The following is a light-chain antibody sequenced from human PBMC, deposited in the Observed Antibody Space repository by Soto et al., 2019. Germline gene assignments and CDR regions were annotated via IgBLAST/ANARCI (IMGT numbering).Light chain of an antibody. CDR3: QQYDGY. Sequence: DIQMTQSPSTLAASVGDRATITCRASQNINRWLAWYQQKPGKAPKVLIYDASSLESGVPSRFSGSGSGTEFTLTITSLQSDDFASYYCQQYDGYFGPGTKVDFK. CDR2: DAS. CDR1: QNINRW. J-gene: IGKJ3*01. V-gene: IGKV1-5*01.